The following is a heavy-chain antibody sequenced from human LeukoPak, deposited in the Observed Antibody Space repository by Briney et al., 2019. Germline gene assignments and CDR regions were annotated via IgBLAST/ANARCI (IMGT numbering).Heavy chain of an antibody. V-gene: IGHV3-23*01. J-gene: IGHJ6*03. CDR1: GFTFATCA. Sequence: TGGSLRLSCAATGFTFATCAMTWVRQAPGKGLEWVSTISGGGGSTYYADSVKGRFTISRDNSKKSLYLQMNSLRAEDTAIYYCAKREVPATSYYMDVWGKGTTVTVSS. D-gene: IGHD2-2*01. CDR2: ISGGGGST. CDR3: AKREVPATSYYMDV.